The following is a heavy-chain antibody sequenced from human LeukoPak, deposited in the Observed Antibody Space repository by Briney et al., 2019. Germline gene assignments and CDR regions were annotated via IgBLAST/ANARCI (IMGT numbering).Heavy chain of an antibody. V-gene: IGHV3-66*02. J-gene: IGHJ4*02. CDR3: AKLWGWRTHIDS. CDR2: IYAGGST. D-gene: IGHD3-3*01. Sequence: GGSLRLSCTASGLFVSDSYMTWVRQAPGKGLEWVSIIYAGGSTYYTDSVKGRFTISRDNSNNTVYLQMNSLKIGDTAVYYCAKLWGWRTHIDSWGQGTVVTVSS. CDR1: GLFVSDSY.